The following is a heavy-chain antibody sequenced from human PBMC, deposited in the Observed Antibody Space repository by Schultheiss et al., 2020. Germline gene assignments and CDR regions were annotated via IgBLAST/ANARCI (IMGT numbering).Heavy chain of an antibody. J-gene: IGHJ3*02. Sequence: ESLRLSCAVSGGSISSYYWSWIRQPAGKGLEWIGYIYYSGSTYYNPSLKSRVTISVDTSKNQFSLKLSSVTAADTAVYYCARDRRDYGDYRTGAFDIWGQGTMVTVSS. CDR2: IYYSGST. CDR1: GGSISSYY. D-gene: IGHD4-17*01. CDR3: ARDRRDYGDYRTGAFDI. V-gene: IGHV4-59*06.